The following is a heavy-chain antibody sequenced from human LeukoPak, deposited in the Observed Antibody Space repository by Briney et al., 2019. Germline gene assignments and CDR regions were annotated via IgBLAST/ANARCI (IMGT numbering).Heavy chain of an antibody. CDR1: GFIVSSNY. CDR3: VGQTHKDY. CDR2: LYSGGGT. Sequence: PGGSLKLSCAASGFIVSSNYMSWVRQAPGKGLEWVSVLYSGGGTYYTDSVRGRFTISRDSSKNTLYLQMNSLRADDTAVYYCVGQTHKDYWGQGTLVTVSS. V-gene: IGHV3-53*01. J-gene: IGHJ4*02.